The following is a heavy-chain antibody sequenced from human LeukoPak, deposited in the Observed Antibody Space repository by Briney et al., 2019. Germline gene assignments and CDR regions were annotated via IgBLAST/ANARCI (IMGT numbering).Heavy chain of an antibody. D-gene: IGHD6-13*01. Sequence: IYPGDSDTRYSPSFQGQVTISADKSISTAYLQWSSLKASDTAMYFCARLHSSSWYYFDYWGQGTLVTVSS. CDR3: ARLHSSSWYYFDY. V-gene: IGHV5-51*01. J-gene: IGHJ4*02. CDR2: IYPGDSDT.